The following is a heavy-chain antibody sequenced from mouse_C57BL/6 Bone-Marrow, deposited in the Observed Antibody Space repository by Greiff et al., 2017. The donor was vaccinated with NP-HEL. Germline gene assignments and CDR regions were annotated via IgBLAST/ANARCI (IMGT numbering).Heavy chain of an antibody. CDR1: GYTFTSYG. CDR2: IYPRSGNT. D-gene: IGHD2-5*01. CDR3: ARGGYYSNYCFAY. V-gene: IGHV1-81*01. Sequence: QVQPQQSGAELARPGASVKLSCKASGYTFTSYGISWVKQRTGQGLEWIGEIYPRSGNTYYNEKFKGKATLTADKSSSTAYMELRSLTSEDSAVYFCARGGYYSNYCFAYWGQGTLVTVSA. J-gene: IGHJ3*01.